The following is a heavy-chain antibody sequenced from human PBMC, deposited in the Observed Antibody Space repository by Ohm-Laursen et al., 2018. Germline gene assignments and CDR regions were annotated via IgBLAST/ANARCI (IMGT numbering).Heavy chain of an antibody. CDR3: ARDCSSTSCLDGMDV. Sequence: SVKVSCKASGGTFSSYAISWVRQAPGQGLEWMGGIIPIFGTANYAQKFQGRVTITADKSTSTAYMELSSLRSEDTAVYYCARDCSSTSCLDGMDVWGQGTTATVSS. V-gene: IGHV1-69*06. D-gene: IGHD2-2*01. J-gene: IGHJ6*02. CDR2: IIPIFGTA. CDR1: GGTFSSYA.